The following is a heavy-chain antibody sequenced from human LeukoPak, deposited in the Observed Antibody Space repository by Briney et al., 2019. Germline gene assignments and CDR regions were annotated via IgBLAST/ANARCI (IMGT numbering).Heavy chain of an antibody. D-gene: IGHD3-10*01. CDR2: ISWNSGSI. V-gene: IGHV3-9*01. CDR1: GFTFDDYA. Sequence: PGGSLRLSCAASGFTFDDYAMHWVRQAPGKGLEWVSGISWNSGSIGYADSVKGRFTISRDNAKNSLYLQMNSLRAEDTAVYYCAKNGGSGSYYNWENTFSDYWGQGTLVTVSS. J-gene: IGHJ4*02. CDR3: AKNGGSGSYYNWENTFSDY.